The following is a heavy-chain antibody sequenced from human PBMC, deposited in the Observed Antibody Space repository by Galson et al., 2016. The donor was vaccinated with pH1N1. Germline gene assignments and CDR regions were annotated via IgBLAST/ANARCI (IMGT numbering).Heavy chain of an antibody. V-gene: IGHV4-59*01. CDR1: GDSISSYY. CDR2: FYYSVYINYNP. J-gene: IGHJ6*02. D-gene: IGHD2-21*02. CDR3: AIVSGDREGFGYYYGLDV. Sequence: ETLSLPCTVSGDSISSYYWTWLRQPPGRGLEWIGSFYYSVYINYNPHYNPSLKSRVTISVDTSKNQFPLKVNSVTAADTAVYYCAIVSGDREGFGYYYGLDVWGQGTTVTVSS.